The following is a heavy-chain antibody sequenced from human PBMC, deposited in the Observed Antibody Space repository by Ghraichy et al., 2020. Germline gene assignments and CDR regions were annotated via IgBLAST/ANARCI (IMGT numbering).Heavy chain of an antibody. CDR2: SSSSSRTI. J-gene: IGHJ5*02. CDR3: ARDGGSGWYLWLDP. CDR1: GFTFSSYS. D-gene: IGHD6-19*01. V-gene: IGHV3-48*02. Sequence: GESLNISCAASGFTFSSYSMNWVRQAPGKGLEWVSHSSSSSRTIYYADSVKGRFTISRDNAKNSLYLQMNSLGDEDTAVYYCARDGGSGWYLWLDPWGQGTLVIVSS.